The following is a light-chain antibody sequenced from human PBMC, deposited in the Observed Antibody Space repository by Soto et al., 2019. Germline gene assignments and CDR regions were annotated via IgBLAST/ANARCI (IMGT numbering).Light chain of an antibody. CDR1: QSISNY. Sequence: EIALTQSPATLSLTPGEGATLSCRASQSISNYLAWYQQKPGQAPRLLIYDASNRATGIPARFSGSGSGTDFTLTISSLEPEDFAVYYCQQRSIWPMFGQGTKVEIK. CDR3: QQRSIWPM. V-gene: IGKV3-11*01. CDR2: DAS. J-gene: IGKJ1*01.